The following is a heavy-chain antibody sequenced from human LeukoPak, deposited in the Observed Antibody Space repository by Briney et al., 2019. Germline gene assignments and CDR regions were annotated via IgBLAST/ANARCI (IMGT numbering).Heavy chain of an antibody. CDR1: GFTFSSYA. CDR2: ISYDGSNK. CDR3: AISRGYRDAFDI. V-gene: IGHV3-30*04. D-gene: IGHD5-12*01. Sequence: GGSLRLSCAASGFTFSSYAMHWVRQAPGKGLEWVAVISYDGSNKYYADSVKGRFTISRDNSKNTLYLQMNSLRAEDTAVYYCAISRGYRDAFDIWGQGTMVTVSS. J-gene: IGHJ3*02.